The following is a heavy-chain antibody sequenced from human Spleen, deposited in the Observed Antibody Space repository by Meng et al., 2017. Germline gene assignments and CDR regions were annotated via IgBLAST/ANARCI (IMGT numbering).Heavy chain of an antibody. V-gene: IGHV1-2*06. J-gene: IGHJ4*02. CDR2: IDPKSDNT. Sequence: QGQRVQSGAEVKNPGASVKVSCKPSGYTFTAYWLHWVRQAPGQGLDWMGRIDPKSDNTHYAQKFQGRVTMTRDTSISTAYMELSGLRSDDTAVYYCARDEDISAAGYLLGDFWGQGTLVTVSS. CDR3: ARDEDISAAGYLLGDF. CDR1: GYTFTAYW. D-gene: IGHD6-13*01.